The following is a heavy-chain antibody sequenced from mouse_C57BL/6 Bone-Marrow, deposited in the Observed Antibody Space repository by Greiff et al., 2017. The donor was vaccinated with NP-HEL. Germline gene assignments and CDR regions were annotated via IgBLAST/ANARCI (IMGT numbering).Heavy chain of an antibody. J-gene: IGHJ2*01. D-gene: IGHD6-1*01. V-gene: IGHV5-6*01. CDR3: ARDGVASDY. CDR1: GFTFSSYG. Sequence: EVQVVESGGDLVKPGGSLKLSCAASGFTFSSYGMSWVRQTPDKRLEWVATISSGGGYTYYPDSVKGRFTISRDNAKNPLYLQMSSLKSEDTAMYYCARDGVASDYWGQGTTLTVSS. CDR2: ISSGGGYT.